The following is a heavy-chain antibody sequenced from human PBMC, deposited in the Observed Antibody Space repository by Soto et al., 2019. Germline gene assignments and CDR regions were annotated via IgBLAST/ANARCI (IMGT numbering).Heavy chain of an antibody. Sequence: QVQLQESGPGLVKPSETLSLTCTVSGGTISRYYWSWIRQPPGKGLEWIGYMYNTGSTVYNPSFKHRVTISVDTSKNQFSLKLNSVTAADTAVYYCARDLWGYCGTDCYPLDVWGQGTTVTVSS. CDR2: MYNTGST. D-gene: IGHD2-21*02. CDR3: ARDLWGYCGTDCYPLDV. V-gene: IGHV4-59*01. J-gene: IGHJ6*02. CDR1: GGTISRYY.